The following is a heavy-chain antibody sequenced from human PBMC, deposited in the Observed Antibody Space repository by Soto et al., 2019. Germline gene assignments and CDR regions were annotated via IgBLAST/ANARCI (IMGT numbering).Heavy chain of an antibody. D-gene: IGHD1-1*01. V-gene: IGHV1-18*01. CDR1: GYTFTSYG. Sequence: GASVKVSFKASGYTFTSYGISWVRRAPGQGLEWMGWISAYNGNTNYAQKLQGRVTMTTDTSTSTAYMELRSLRSDDTDVYYCARELNCVIDYWGQGTLVTVSS. CDR2: ISAYNGNT. J-gene: IGHJ4*02. CDR3: ARELNCVIDY.